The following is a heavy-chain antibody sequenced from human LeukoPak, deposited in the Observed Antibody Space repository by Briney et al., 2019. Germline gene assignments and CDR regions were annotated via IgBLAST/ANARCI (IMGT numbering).Heavy chain of an antibody. J-gene: IGHJ4*02. CDR2: ISAYNGNT. Sequence: GASVKVSCKASGYAFTSYGISWVRQAPGQGLEWVGWISAYNGNTNYAQKLQGRVTMTTDTSTSTAYMELRSLRSDDTAVYYCYSSGWYTVDYFDYWGQGTLVTVSS. D-gene: IGHD6-19*01. CDR1: GYAFTSYG. CDR3: YSSGWYTVDYFDY. V-gene: IGHV1-18*01.